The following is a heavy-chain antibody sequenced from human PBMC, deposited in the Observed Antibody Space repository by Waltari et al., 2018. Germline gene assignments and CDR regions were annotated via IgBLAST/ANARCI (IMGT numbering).Heavy chain of an antibody. J-gene: IGHJ3*02. D-gene: IGHD3-10*01. Sequence: EVQLLESGGGLVQPGGSLRLSCAASGFTFSSYAMSWVRQAPGKGLEWVSAISGSGGSTYYADSVKGRFTISRDNSENTLYLQMNSLRAEDTAVYYCAKGRLYYYGSGLDAFDIWGQGTMVTVSS. CDR3: AKGRLYYYGSGLDAFDI. V-gene: IGHV3-23*01. CDR1: GFTFSSYA. CDR2: ISGSGGST.